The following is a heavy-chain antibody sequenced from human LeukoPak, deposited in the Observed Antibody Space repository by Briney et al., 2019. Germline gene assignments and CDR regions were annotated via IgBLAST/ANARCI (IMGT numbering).Heavy chain of an antibody. CDR1: GGSISSSSYY. Sequence: SETLSLTCTVSGGSISSSSYYWGWIRQPPGKGLEWIGSIYYSGSTYYNPSLKSRITISVDTSKNQFSLKLSSVTAADTAVYYCARVDRFGELSWGQGTLVTVSS. CDR3: ARVDRFGELS. V-gene: IGHV4-39*07. CDR2: IYYSGST. J-gene: IGHJ5*02. D-gene: IGHD3-10*01.